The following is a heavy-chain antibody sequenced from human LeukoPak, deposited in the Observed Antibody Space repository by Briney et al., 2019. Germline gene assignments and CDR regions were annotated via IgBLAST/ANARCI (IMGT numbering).Heavy chain of an antibody. CDR3: ARDIYYYDSSGYYFPGGSDY. V-gene: IGHV3-21*01. J-gene: IGHJ4*02. Sequence: GGSLRLSCTASGFTFSSYSMNWVRQAPGKGLEWVSSISSSSSYIYYADSVKGRFTISRDNAKNSLYLQMNSLRAEDTAVYYCARDIYYYDSSGYYFPGGSDYWGQGTLVTVSS. CDR2: ISSSSSYI. CDR1: GFTFSSYS. D-gene: IGHD3-22*01.